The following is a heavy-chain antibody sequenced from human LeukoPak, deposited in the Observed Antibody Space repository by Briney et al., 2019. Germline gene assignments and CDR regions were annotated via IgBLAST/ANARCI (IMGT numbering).Heavy chain of an antibody. CDR1: GFTFSSYA. Sequence: GGSLRLSCAASGFTFSSYAMSWVRQAPGKGLEWVSAISGSDGSTYYADSVKGRFTISRDNSKNTLYLQMNSLRAEVTAAYYCAKVLRGYSGYDYNYFDYWVQGTLVTVSS. V-gene: IGHV3-23*01. J-gene: IGHJ4*02. CDR3: AKVLRGYSGYDYNYFDY. D-gene: IGHD5-12*01. CDR2: ISGSDGST.